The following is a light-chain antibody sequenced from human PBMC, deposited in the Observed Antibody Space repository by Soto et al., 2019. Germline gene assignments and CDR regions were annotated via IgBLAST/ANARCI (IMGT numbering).Light chain of an antibody. CDR3: QQYGSSPRFT. V-gene: IGKV3-20*01. J-gene: IGKJ3*01. Sequence: DIVLTQSPGTLSLSPGERATLSCRASQSVSDNHLAWYQQKPGQAPRLLIYRASRRATDIPDRFSGSGSGTEFSLTISRLEPEDFAMYYCQQYGSSPRFTFGPGTKVDIK. CDR1: QSVSDNH. CDR2: RAS.